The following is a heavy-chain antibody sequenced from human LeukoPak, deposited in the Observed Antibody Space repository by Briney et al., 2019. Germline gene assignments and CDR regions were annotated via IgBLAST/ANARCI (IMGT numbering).Heavy chain of an antibody. CDR3: ARMGWSYYDILTGYYPLVDY. CDR2: IYYSGST. J-gene: IGHJ4*02. CDR1: GGSISSYY. Sequence: PSETLSLTCTVSGGSISSYYWSWIRQPPGKGLEWIGYIYYSGSTNYNPSLKSRVTISVDTSKNQFSLKLSSVTAADTVVYYCARMGWSYYDILTGYYPLVDYWGQGTLVTVSS. D-gene: IGHD3-9*01. V-gene: IGHV4-59*08.